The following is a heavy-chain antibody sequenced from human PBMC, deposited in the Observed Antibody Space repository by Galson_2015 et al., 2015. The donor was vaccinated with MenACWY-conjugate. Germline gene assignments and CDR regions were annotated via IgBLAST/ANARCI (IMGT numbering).Heavy chain of an antibody. CDR2: IWHDASNE. CDR1: GFTFSSYG. CDR3: GRIYLGAVNPQHGMDV. J-gene: IGHJ6*02. V-gene: IGHV3-33*01. Sequence: SLRLSCAGSGFTFSSYGMHWVRQAPGKGLEWVAIIWHDASNEDYADSVKGRLTISRDNSKNTLYLQMNSLRAEDTAVYYCGRIYLGAVNPQHGMDVWGQGTTVTVSS. D-gene: IGHD6-13*01.